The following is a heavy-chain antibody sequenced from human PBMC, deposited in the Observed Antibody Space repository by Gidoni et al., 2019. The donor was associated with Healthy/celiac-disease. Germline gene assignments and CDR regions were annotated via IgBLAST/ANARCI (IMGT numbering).Heavy chain of an antibody. Sequence: QVQLVESGGGGVQPGRSLRIPCAASGFTFSSYGMHWVRQAPGKGLEWVAVIWYDGSNKYHAASVKGRFTISRDNSKNTLYLQMNSLRAEDTAVYYCARQGTTGYYFDYWGQGTLVTVSS. CDR1: GFTFSSYG. D-gene: IGHD4-17*01. CDR3: ARQGTTGYYFDY. V-gene: IGHV3-33*01. CDR2: IWYDGSNK. J-gene: IGHJ4*02.